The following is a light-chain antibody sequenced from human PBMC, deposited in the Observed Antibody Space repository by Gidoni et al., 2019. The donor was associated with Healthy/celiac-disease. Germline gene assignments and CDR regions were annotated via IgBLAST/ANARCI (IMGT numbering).Light chain of an antibody. Sequence: EIVMTQSPATLSVSPGERATLSCSASQSVSSNLSWYQQKPGQAPRLLIYGASTRATGIPARFSGSGSGTEFTLTISSLQSEDFAVYYCQQYNNWPVLTFGGGTKVEIK. CDR3: QQYNNWPVLT. CDR1: QSVSSN. CDR2: GAS. V-gene: IGKV3-15*01. J-gene: IGKJ4*01.